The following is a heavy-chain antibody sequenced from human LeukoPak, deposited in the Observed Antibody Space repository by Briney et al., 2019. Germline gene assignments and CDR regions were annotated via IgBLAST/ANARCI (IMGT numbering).Heavy chain of an antibody. CDR2: ISYDGSNK. CDR1: GFTFSSYA. Sequence: GGSLRLSCAASGFTFSSYAMHWVRQAPGKGLEWVAVISYDGSNKYYADSVKGRFTISRDNSKNTLYLQMNSLRAEDTAVYYCATRRFDAWGQGTLVTVSS. V-gene: IGHV3-30*04. CDR3: ATRRFDA. J-gene: IGHJ5*02.